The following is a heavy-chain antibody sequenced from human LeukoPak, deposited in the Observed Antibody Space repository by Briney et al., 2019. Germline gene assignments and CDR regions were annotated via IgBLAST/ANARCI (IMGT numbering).Heavy chain of an antibody. J-gene: IGHJ3*02. Sequence: GASVKVSCKASGYTFTSYDINWVRQAPGQGLEWMGWINPNSGGTNYAQKFQGRVTMTRDTSVSTAYMELSRLRSDDTAVYFCATGGVLRYFDWSGDDAFDIWGQGTMVTVSS. D-gene: IGHD3-9*01. CDR3: ATGGVLRYFDWSGDDAFDI. V-gene: IGHV1-2*02. CDR2: INPNSGGT. CDR1: GYTFTSYD.